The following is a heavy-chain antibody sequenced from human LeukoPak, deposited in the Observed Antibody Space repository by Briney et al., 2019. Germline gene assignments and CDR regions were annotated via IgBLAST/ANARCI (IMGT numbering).Heavy chain of an antibody. CDR2: IKEDGSEK. J-gene: IGHJ6*03. CDR3: ARDPSLTTGYYYYMDV. Sequence: GRSLRLSCAASGFTFSSYAMHWVRQAPGKGLEWVANIKEDGSEKYYVDSVKGRFTISRDNAKNSLYLQMNTLRVEDTAVYYCARDPSLTTGYYYYMDVWGKGTTVTVSS. V-gene: IGHV3-7*01. D-gene: IGHD2-8*02. CDR1: GFTFSSYA.